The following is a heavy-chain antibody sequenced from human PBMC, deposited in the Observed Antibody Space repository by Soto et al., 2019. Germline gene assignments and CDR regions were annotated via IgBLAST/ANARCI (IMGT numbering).Heavy chain of an antibody. CDR2: IIPIFGTA. CDR3: ARDPYYYDSSGYLHY. Sequence: GASVKVSCKASGGTFSSYAISWVRQAPGQGLEWMGGIIPIFGTANYAQKFQGRVTITADKSTSTAYMELSSLRSEDTAVYYCARDPYYYDSSGYLHYWGQGTLVTVSS. D-gene: IGHD3-22*01. V-gene: IGHV1-69*06. J-gene: IGHJ4*02. CDR1: GGTFSSYA.